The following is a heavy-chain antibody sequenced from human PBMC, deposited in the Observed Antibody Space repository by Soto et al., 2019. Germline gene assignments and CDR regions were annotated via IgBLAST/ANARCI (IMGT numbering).Heavy chain of an antibody. V-gene: IGHV3-15*01. D-gene: IGHD3-22*01. CDR2: IKKRADGGTA. CDR3: TTVNPNICDSRGHCY. CDR1: GFTFSNAW. Sequence: EVQLVESGGGLVQPGGSLRLSCAASGFTFSNAWMNWVRQAPGKGLEWIGRIKKRADGGTADHATPVKGRFTISRDDSKNTLYLQMNSLKTEDTAVYYCTTVNPNICDSRGHCYWGQGTLVTVSS. J-gene: IGHJ4*02.